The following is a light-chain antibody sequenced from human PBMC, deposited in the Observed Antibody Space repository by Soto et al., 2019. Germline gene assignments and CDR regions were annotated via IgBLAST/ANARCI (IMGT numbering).Light chain of an antibody. Sequence: DIVLTQSPGTLFLSPGERATLSCKASQSVSYGYLAWYQLKPGQAPRLLIFGASIRATGIPDRFSGSGSGTDFTLSISRLETEDFAVYYCQQYVTSQLTFGGGTNVAIK. CDR1: QSVSYGY. CDR3: QQYVTSQLT. CDR2: GAS. J-gene: IGKJ4*01. V-gene: IGKV3-20*01.